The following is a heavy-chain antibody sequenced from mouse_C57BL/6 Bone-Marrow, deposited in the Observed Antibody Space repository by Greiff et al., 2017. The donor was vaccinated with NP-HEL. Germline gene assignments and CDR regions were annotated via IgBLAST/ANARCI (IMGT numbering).Heavy chain of an antibody. Sequence: VQLQQSGPELVKPGASVKMSCKASGYTFTDYNMHWVKQSHGKSLEWIGYINPNNGGTSYNQKFKGKATLTVNKSSSTAYMELRSLTSEDSAVYYCARSVDPLLRFDYWGQGTTLTGSS. CDR2: INPNNGGT. CDR1: GYTFTDYN. J-gene: IGHJ2*01. CDR3: ARSVDPLLRFDY. V-gene: IGHV1-22*01. D-gene: IGHD1-1*01.